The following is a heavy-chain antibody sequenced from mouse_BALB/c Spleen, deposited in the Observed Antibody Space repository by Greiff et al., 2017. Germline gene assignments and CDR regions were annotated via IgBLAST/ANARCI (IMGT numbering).Heavy chain of an antibody. CDR3: ARRAMITTGDY. V-gene: IGHV4-1*02. D-gene: IGHD2-4*01. CDR1: GFDFSRYW. Sequence: EVQLQQSGGGLVQPGGSLKLSCAASGFDFSRYWMSWVRQAPGKGLEWIGEINPDSSTINYTPSLKDKFIISRDNAKNTLYLQMSKVRSEDTALYYCARRAMITTGDYWGQGTSVTVSS. J-gene: IGHJ4*01. CDR2: INPDSSTI.